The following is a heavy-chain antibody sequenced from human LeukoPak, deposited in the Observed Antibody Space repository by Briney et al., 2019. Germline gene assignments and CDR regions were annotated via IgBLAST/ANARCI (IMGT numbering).Heavy chain of an antibody. V-gene: IGHV3-48*03. CDR1: GFTFSSYE. CDR2: INSSGSTI. J-gene: IGHJ6*04. Sequence: GGSLRLPCAASGFTFSSYEMNWVRQAPGKGLEWVSYINSSGSTIYYADSVKGRFTISRDNAKNSLYLQMNSLRAEDTAVYYCAELGITMIGGVWGKGTTVTISS. CDR3: AELGITMIGGV. D-gene: IGHD3-10*02.